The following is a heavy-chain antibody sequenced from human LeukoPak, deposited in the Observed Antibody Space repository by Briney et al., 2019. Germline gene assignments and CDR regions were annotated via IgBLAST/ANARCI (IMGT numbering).Heavy chain of an antibody. CDR1: GNSFTSYW. CDR3: ARSSGYVDY. D-gene: IGHD2-15*01. Sequence: GESLKTSCKGSGNSFTSYWLARGRQMPGKGLEWMGIIYPGDSDTRYSPSFQGQVTISADKSISTAYLQWSSLKASDTAMYYCARSSGYVDYWGQGTLVSVFS. CDR2: IYPGDSDT. J-gene: IGHJ4*02. V-gene: IGHV5-51*01.